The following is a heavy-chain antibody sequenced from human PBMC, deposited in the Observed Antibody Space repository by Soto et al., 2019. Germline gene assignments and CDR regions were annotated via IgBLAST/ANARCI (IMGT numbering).Heavy chain of an antibody. D-gene: IGHD1-26*01. Sequence: QVTLKESGPVLVKPTETLTLTCTVSGFSLSNVRMGVSWIRQPPGKALEWLAHIFSNDEKSCSTSMKSRLNIFKEISKSQVRLNTTYMDPVDIATYYCLRHVRGVGAMPLGYWGQGTLVTVSS. CDR3: LRHVRGVGAMPLGY. CDR1: GFSLSNVRMG. V-gene: IGHV2-26*01. J-gene: IGHJ4*02. CDR2: IFSNDEK.